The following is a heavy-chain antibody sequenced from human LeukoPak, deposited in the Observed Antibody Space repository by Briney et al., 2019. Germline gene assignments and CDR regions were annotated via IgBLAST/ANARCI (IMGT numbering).Heavy chain of an antibody. CDR1: GFTFSSFT. J-gene: IGHJ4*02. CDR2: ISSSSRDI. V-gene: IGHV3-21*03. D-gene: IGHD5-12*01. CDR3: TTPTI. Sequence: PGGSLRLSCAASGFTFSSFTMNWVRQAPGKGLEWVAAISSSSRDIFYADSVKGRFSISRDNTQNSLSLQMNSLKTEDTAVYYCTTPTIWGQGTLVTVST.